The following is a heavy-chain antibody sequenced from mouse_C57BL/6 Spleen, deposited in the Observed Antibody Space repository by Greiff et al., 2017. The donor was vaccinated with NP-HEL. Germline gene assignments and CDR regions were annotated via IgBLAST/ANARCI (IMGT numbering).Heavy chain of an antibody. CDR1: GYTFTDYY. D-gene: IGHD1-2*01. CDR3: ARGSDCYGSV. V-gene: IGHV1-76*01. J-gene: IGHJ1*03. Sequence: QVQLQQSGAELVRPGASVKLSCKASGYTFTDYYINWVKQRPGQGLEWIARIYPGSGNTYYNEKFKGKATLTAEKSSSTAYMQLSSLTSEDSAVYFCARGSDCYGSVWGTGTTVTVSS. CDR2: IYPGSGNT.